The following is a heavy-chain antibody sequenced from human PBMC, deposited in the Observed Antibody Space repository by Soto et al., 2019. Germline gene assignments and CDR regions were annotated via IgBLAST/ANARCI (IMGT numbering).Heavy chain of an antibody. D-gene: IGHD5-18*01. J-gene: IGHJ6*02. CDR2: ISWDGGST. V-gene: IGHV3-43D*04. CDR1: GFTFDDYA. Sequence: WVSLRLSCAASGFTFDDYAMHWVRQAPGKGLEWVSLISWDGGSTYYADSVKGRFTISRDNSKNSLYLQMNSLRAEDTALYYCAKGSRGYSYGFHYYYYGMDVWGQGTTVTVSS. CDR3: AKGSRGYSYGFHYYYYGMDV.